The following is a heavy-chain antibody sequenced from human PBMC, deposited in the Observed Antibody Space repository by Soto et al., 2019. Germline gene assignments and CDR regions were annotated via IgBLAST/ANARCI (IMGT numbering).Heavy chain of an antibody. CDR3: AKDLLRPGRAYGMDV. D-gene: IGHD6-25*01. CDR1: GFTFSTYG. CDR2: ISYDGSNK. V-gene: IGHV3-30*18. Sequence: VQLLESGGGVVQHGRSLRLSCAASGFTFSTYGMHWVRQAPGKGLEWVAVISYDGSNKYYADSVKGRFTISRDNSKNTLYLQMNSLRPEDTAVYYCAKDLLRPGRAYGMDVWGQGTTVTVSS. J-gene: IGHJ6*02.